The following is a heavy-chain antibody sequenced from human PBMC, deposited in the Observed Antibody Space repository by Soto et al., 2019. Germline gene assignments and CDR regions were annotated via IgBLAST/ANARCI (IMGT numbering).Heavy chain of an antibody. V-gene: IGHV1-46*01. CDR1: GYTFINSF. J-gene: IGHJ3*02. CDR3: ARSHCSGGSCYLGAFDI. D-gene: IGHD2-15*01. CDR2: INPSGGAT. Sequence: ASVKVSCKASGYTFINSFIHWVRQAPGQGLEWVGIINPSGGATTYPQKFQGRVTMTRDTSTSTVYMDVSSLRFDDTAVYYCARSHCSGGSCYLGAFDIWGQGTMVTV.